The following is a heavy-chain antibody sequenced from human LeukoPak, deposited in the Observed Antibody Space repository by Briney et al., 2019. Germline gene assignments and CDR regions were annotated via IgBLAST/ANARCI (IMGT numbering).Heavy chain of an antibody. CDR1: GYAFTSYG. CDR2: ISAYNGNT. J-gene: IGHJ3*02. CDR3: ARAQLPRDAFDI. D-gene: IGHD5-24*01. Sequence: ASVKVSCKASGYAFTSYGISWVRQAPGQGLEWMGWISAYNGNTNYAQKLQGRVTMTTDTSTSTAYMELRSLRSDDTAVYYCARAQLPRDAFDIWGQGTMVTVSS. V-gene: IGHV1-18*01.